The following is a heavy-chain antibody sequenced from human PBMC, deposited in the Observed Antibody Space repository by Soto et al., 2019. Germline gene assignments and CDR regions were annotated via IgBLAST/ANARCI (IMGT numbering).Heavy chain of an antibody. D-gene: IGHD2-15*01. V-gene: IGHV3-23*01. CDR3: AKYMRWSDRAPYYYYGMDV. J-gene: IGHJ6*02. Sequence: GGSFRLSCAASGSSFCSYAMSSVRQAPGKGLEWVSAISGSGGSTYYADSVKGRFTISRDDSKNTLYLQMNSLRAEDTAVYYCAKYMRWSDRAPYYYYGMDVWGQGTTVTVSS. CDR2: ISGSGGST. CDR1: GSSFCSYA.